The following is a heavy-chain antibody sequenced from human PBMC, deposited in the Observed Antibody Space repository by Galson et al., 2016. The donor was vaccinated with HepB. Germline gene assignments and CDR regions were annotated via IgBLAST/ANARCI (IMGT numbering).Heavy chain of an antibody. V-gene: IGHV3-11*05. CDR1: GFTFSDFY. CDR2: ISGSGSNT. CDR3: SRVGSLAGSGTYDY. Sequence: SLRLSCAVSGFTFSDFYMSWLRQAPGKGLEWLSYISGSGSNTIYADSLNGRFTISRDNAEKSLFMQIHTLGVENTAVYYCSRVGSLAGSGTYDYWVQGTMVTVSS. D-gene: IGHD3-10*01. J-gene: IGHJ4*02.